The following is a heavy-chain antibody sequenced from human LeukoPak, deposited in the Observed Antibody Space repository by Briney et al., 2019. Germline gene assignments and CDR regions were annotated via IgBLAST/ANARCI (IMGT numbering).Heavy chain of an antibody. Sequence: TVKVSCKASGGTFSSYAISWVRQAPGQGLEWMGGIIPIFGTANYAQKFQGRVTITTDESTSTAYMELSSLRSEDTAVYYCARDLFHYDSSGYGEYYFDYWGQGTLVTVSS. V-gene: IGHV1-69*05. CDR2: IIPIFGTA. J-gene: IGHJ4*02. CDR3: ARDLFHYDSSGYGEYYFDY. D-gene: IGHD3-22*01. CDR1: GGTFSSYA.